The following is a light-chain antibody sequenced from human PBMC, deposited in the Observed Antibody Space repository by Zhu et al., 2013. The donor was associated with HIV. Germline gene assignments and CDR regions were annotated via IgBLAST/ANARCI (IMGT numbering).Light chain of an antibody. V-gene: IGKV1-39*01. J-gene: IGKJ5*01. Sequence: IQMTQSPSSLSASVGDRVTITCRASHSINTYLNWYQQKPGRAPKLLIYDASSLQSGVPSRFSGSGSGTHFTFTITSLQPEDGATYYCQQFDDLRITFGQGTRLDIK. CDR3: QQFDDLRIT. CDR2: DAS. CDR1: HSINTY.